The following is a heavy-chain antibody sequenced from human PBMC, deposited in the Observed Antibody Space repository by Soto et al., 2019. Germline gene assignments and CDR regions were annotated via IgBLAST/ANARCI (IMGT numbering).Heavy chain of an antibody. V-gene: IGHV4-39*01. CDR1: GGSISSSSYY. J-gene: IGHJ4*02. Sequence: QLQLQESGPGLVKPSETLSLTCTVSGGSISSSSYYWGWIRQPPGKGLEWIGSSYYSGSTYYNPSLKSRVTISVDTSKNQFSLKLSSVTAEDTAVYYCARRGSSSWYGYWGQGTLVTVSS. D-gene: IGHD6-13*01. CDR3: ARRGSSSWYGY. CDR2: SYYSGST.